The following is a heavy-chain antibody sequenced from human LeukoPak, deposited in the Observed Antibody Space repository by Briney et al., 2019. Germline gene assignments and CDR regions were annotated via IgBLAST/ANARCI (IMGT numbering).Heavy chain of an antibody. D-gene: IGHD2-15*01. CDR1: GFTFSSYA. J-gene: IGHJ4*02. Sequence: GGSLRLSCAASGFTFSSYAMSWVRQAPGKGLEWVSGIGASGGYTYYADSVKGRFTISRDNSKNTLYLQMNSLRAEDTAVYYCARGPCTSSSCSFDFWGQGTLVTVSS. CDR3: ARGPCTSSSCSFDF. V-gene: IGHV3-23*01. CDR2: IGASGGYT.